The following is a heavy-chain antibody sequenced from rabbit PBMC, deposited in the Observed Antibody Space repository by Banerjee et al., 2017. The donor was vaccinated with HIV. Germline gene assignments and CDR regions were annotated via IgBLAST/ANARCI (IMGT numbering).Heavy chain of an antibody. D-gene: IGHD6-1*01. CDR1: GFSFSSSYW. CDR2: IYAGSSGST. Sequence: QEQLEESGGDLVKPEGSLTLTCTASGFSFSSSYWIWWVRQAPGKGLEWIACIYAGSSGSTYYASWAKGRFTISKTASTTVTLQMTSLTAADTATYFCARDPYTYGYAGYAYATGYFNLWGPGTLVTVS. CDR3: ARDPYTYGYAGYAYATGYFNL. V-gene: IGHV1S45*01. J-gene: IGHJ4*01.